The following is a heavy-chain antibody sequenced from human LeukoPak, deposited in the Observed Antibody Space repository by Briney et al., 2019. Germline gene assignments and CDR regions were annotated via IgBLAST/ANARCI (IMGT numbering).Heavy chain of an antibody. V-gene: IGHV3-23*01. CDR3: AKDRAWGAFAY. Sequence: GGSLRLSCAASGFTFSDYAMNWVRQAPGKGLEWVSGITGDAGRTYYADSVKGRFTISRDNSKNTLYLQMNSLRAEDTAIYYCAKDRAWGAFAYWGQGTLVTVSS. D-gene: IGHD1-26*01. CDR1: GFTFSDYA. CDR2: ITGDAGRT. J-gene: IGHJ4*02.